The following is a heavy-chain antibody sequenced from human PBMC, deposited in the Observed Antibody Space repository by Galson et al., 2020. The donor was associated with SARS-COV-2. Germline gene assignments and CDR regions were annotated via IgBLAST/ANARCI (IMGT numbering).Heavy chain of an antibody. Sequence: SVKVSCKSSGGTLTNYGINWVRQPPGQGLEWMGRIMPFFATTNYAQKFQGRVTFTADESTNMAYMELSTLTSDDTSVYFRALSPAATYYFYMDVWGKGTSVTISS. CDR1: GGTLTNYG. CDR3: ALSPAATYYFYMDV. V-gene: IGHV1-69*13. D-gene: IGHD6-13*01. J-gene: IGHJ6*03. CDR2: IMPFFATT.